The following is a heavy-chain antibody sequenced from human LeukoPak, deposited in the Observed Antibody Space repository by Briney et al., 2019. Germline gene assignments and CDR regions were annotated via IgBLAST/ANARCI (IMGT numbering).Heavy chain of an antibody. J-gene: IGHJ4*02. CDR3: ATGGSRPTLGY. V-gene: IGHV3-23*01. Sequence: GGSLRLSCAASGFTFSSYAMSWVRQAPGKGLEWVSVISHTGGSTYYADSVEGRFSISRDNSKNTLYLQMNSLRPEDTAVYYCATGGSRPTLGYWGQGTLVTVSS. CDR1: GFTFSSYA. CDR2: ISHTGGST. D-gene: IGHD3-10*01.